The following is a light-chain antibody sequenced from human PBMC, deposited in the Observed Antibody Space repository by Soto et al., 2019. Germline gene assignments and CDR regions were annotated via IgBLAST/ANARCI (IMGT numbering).Light chain of an antibody. CDR3: HQYDDGPYT. Sequence: EIVLTQSPGTLAFSPGERATLSCRASQSVSSSYLAWYQQKPGQAPRLLIYGASSRATGIPDRFSGSGSGTEFTLTISSLQSEDFAVYYCHQYDDGPYTFGQGTKVDIK. V-gene: IGKV3-20*01. CDR2: GAS. J-gene: IGKJ2*01. CDR1: QSVSSSY.